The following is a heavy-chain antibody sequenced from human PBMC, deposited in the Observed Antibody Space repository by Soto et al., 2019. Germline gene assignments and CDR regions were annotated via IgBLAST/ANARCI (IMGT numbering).Heavy chain of an antibody. CDR2: IYYSGST. V-gene: IGHV4-59*01. D-gene: IGHD6-19*01. J-gene: IGHJ4*02. Sequence: SETLSLTCTVSGGSISSYYWSWIRQPPGKGLEWIGYIYYSGSTNYNPSLKSRVTISVDTSKNQFSLKLSSVTAADTAVYYCARGYSSGWSRGRLDYWGQGTLVTVSS. CDR3: ARGYSSGWSRGRLDY. CDR1: GGSISSYY.